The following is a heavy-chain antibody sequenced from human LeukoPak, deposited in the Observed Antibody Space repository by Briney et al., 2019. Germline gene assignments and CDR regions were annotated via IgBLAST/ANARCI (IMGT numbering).Heavy chain of an antibody. CDR3: TRGPIQLWLYHGMDV. Sequence: GGSLRLSCTVSAFTFGDHAMSWVRQAPGKGLEWEGFIRSKTYGGTTEYAASVKGRFIISRDDSTSIAYLQMNSLKTEDTAVSYCTRGPIQLWLYHGMDVWGQGTTVTVSS. D-gene: IGHD5-18*01. V-gene: IGHV3-49*04. CDR1: AFTFGDHA. J-gene: IGHJ6*02. CDR2: IRSKTYGGTT.